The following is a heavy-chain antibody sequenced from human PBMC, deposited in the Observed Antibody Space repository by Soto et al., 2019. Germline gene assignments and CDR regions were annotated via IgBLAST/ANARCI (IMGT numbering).Heavy chain of an antibody. CDR3: ARESRSSRYDSSGYSQFWFFDL. Sequence: PSETLSLTCAVSGGSISSGGYSWSWIRRPPGKGLEWIGYIYQSGSTYYNPSLKSRVTISVDWSKNQFALELSSVTAADTAVYYCARESRSSRYDSSGYSQFWFFDLWGRGTLVT. CDR2: IYQSGST. V-gene: IGHV4-30-2*01. J-gene: IGHJ2*01. CDR1: GGSISSGGYS. D-gene: IGHD3-22*01.